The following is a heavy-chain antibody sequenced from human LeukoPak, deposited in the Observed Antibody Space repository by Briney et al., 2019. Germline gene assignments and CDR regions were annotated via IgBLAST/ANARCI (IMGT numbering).Heavy chain of an antibody. J-gene: IGHJ2*01. Sequence: SETLSLTCTVSGGSISSYYWSWIRQPPGKELEWIAYIYYSGNTHYNPSLKRRVTISVDTSKNQFSLKLRSVTAADTAVYYCARRSSSWDWYFDLWGRGTLVTVSS. D-gene: IGHD6-13*01. V-gene: IGHV4-59*08. CDR2: IYYSGNT. CDR3: ARRSSSWDWYFDL. CDR1: GGSISSYY.